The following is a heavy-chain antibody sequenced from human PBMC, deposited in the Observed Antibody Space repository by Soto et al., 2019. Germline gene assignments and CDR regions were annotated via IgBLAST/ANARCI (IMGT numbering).Heavy chain of an antibody. CDR3: AKFGASGSYFQFDY. D-gene: IGHD3-10*01. Sequence: WGSLRLSCAASGFPFVNFAISCVRHSPWKGLEWVSAISGTGSRTWYADSVRGRFTVSRDNSKNTLYLQMNSLRDEDTAVYYCAKFGASGSYFQFDYWGPGTLVTVSS. V-gene: IGHV3-23*01. J-gene: IGHJ4*02. CDR2: ISGTGSRT. CDR1: GFPFVNFA.